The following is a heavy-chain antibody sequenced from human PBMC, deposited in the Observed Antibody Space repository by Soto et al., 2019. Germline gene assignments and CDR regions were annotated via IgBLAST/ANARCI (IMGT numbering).Heavy chain of an antibody. CDR2: IYWDDSK. D-gene: IGHD1-26*01. J-gene: IGHJ4*02. V-gene: IGHV2-5*02. CDR1: GFSLTTDRVG. CDR3: AHAYGGRSLY. Sequence: QITLKESGPTLVKPTQTLTLTCTFSGFSLTTDRVGVGWIRQPPGEALEWLAVIYWDDSKTYRPSLESRLTITKDPSKNLVALTMTNMDSLHTATYYCAHAYGGRSLYWGQGTLVTVSS.